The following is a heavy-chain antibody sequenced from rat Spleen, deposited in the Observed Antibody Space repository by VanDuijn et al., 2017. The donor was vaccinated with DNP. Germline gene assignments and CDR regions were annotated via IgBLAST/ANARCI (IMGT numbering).Heavy chain of an antibody. CDR1: GYSITSSY. D-gene: IGHD1-10*01. Sequence: EVQLQESGPGLVKPSQSLSLTCSVTGYSITSSYRWNWIRKFPGNKLEWIGHISYSGSTSYNPSLKSRISITRDTSKNQFFLQLNSVTTEDTATYYCARYITTGAMDAWGQGTSVTVSS. V-gene: IGHV3-1*01. CDR2: ISYSGST. CDR3: ARYITTGAMDA. J-gene: IGHJ4*01.